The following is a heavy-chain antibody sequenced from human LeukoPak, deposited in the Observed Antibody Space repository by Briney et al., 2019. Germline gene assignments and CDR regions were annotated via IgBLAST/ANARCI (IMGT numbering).Heavy chain of an antibody. CDR2: INHSGST. J-gene: IGHJ5*02. V-gene: IGHV4-34*01. CDR1: GGSFSGYY. Sequence: SETLSLTCAVYGGSFSGYYWSWICQPPGKGLEWIGEINHSGSTNYNPSLKSRVTISVDTSKNQFSLKLSSVTAADTAVYYCARGAYCGGDCYYNWFDPWGQGTLVTVSS. CDR3: ARGAYCGGDCYYNWFDP. D-gene: IGHD2-21*02.